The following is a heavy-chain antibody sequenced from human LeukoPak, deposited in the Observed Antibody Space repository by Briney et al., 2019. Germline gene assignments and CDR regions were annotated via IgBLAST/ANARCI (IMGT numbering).Heavy chain of an antibody. V-gene: IGHV4-4*09. CDR2: IYTSGST. CDR1: GFTLSDYW. J-gene: IGHJ4*02. CDR3: ARHVSTSESENFDY. Sequence: GSLRLSCAASGFTLSDYWMSWVRQAPGKGLEWIGYIYTSGSTNHNPSLKSRVTISVDTSKNQFSLKLSSVTAADTAVYYCARHVSTSESENFDYWGQGTLVTVSS. D-gene: IGHD3-10*02.